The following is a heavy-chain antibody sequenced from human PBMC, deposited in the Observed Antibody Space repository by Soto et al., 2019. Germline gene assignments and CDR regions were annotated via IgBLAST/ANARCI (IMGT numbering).Heavy chain of an antibody. CDR3: AKDLPIAVAGTGDY. D-gene: IGHD6-19*01. CDR2: ISYDGSNK. CDR1: GFTFSSYG. J-gene: IGHJ4*02. Sequence: GGSLRLSCAASGFTFSSYGMHWVRQAPGKGLEWVAVISYDGSNKYYADSVKGRFTISRDNSKNTLYLQMNSLRAEETAVYYCAKDLPIAVAGTGDYWGQGTLVTVSS. V-gene: IGHV3-30*18.